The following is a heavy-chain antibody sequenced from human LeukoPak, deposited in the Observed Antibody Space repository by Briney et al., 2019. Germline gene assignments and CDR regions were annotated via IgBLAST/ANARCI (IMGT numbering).Heavy chain of an antibody. V-gene: IGHV3-7*05. J-gene: IGHJ4*02. CDR2: IKEDGSEK. CDR3: ASQFWWAAVAGTALDY. CDR1: GFTFSSYW. Sequence: GGSLRLSCIASGFTFSSYWMSWVREAPGGGLEWVANIKEDGSEKYYVDSVKGRFTISRDNAKISLYLQMNSLRAEDTAVYYCASQFWWAAVAGTALDYWGQGTLVTVSS. D-gene: IGHD6-19*01.